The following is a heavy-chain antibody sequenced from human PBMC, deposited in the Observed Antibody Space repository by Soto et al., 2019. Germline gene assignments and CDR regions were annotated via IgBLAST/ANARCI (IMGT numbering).Heavy chain of an antibody. V-gene: IGHV3-30-3*01. CDR2: ISVDGGST. Sequence: QVQLVESGGGVVQPGRSLRLSCTASGFAFSSYVMHWVRQAPGEGLEWVAGISVDGGSTHYADSVKGRFTISRDNSKNTVYLQMDGLTAEETAVYYCAREDESSGNAGTFQHWGQGTLVTVSS. CDR1: GFAFSSYV. J-gene: IGHJ1*01. CDR3: AREDESSGNAGTFQH. D-gene: IGHD3-22*01.